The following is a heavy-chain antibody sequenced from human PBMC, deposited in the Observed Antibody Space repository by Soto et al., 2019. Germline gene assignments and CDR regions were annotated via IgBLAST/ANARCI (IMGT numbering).Heavy chain of an antibody. D-gene: IGHD3-22*01. J-gene: IGHJ1*01. CDR2: ITPIFGKA. CDR1: GGTFSSST. V-gene: IGHV1-69*01. CDR3: ARGWGSDSTTYYYAY. Sequence: QVQLVQSGAEVRRPGSSVRVSCKASGGTFSSSTISWVRQAPGQGLEWVGGITPIFGKANYAQKFQGRVTITADESTSIAYMELSSLRSEDTALYFCARGWGSDSTTYYYAYWGQGTSVTVSS.